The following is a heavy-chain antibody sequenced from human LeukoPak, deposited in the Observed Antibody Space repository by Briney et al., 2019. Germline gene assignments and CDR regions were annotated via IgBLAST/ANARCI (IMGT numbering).Heavy chain of an antibody. D-gene: IGHD6-19*01. V-gene: IGHV1-46*01. Sequence: PGGSLRLSCAASGYTFTSYYMHWVRQAPGQGLEWMGIINPSGGSTSYAQKFQGRVTMTRDTSTSTVYMELSSLRSEDTAVYYCARALIAVAGLVGYYYGMDVWGQGTTVTVSS. J-gene: IGHJ6*02. CDR3: ARALIAVAGLVGYYYGMDV. CDR1: GYTFTSYY. CDR2: INPSGGST.